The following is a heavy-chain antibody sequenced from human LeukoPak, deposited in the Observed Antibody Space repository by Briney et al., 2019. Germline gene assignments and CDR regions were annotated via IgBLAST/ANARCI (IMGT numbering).Heavy chain of an antibody. V-gene: IGHV3-7*03. CDR2: VKQDGGEK. J-gene: IGHJ4*02. Sequence: PGGSLGLSCAASRFTFSSYWMSWVRQAPGKGLEWVANVKQDGGEKYYVDSVKGRFTISRDNAKNSLYLQMSSLRADDTAVYYCARVESSGWYGAFDYWGQGMLVTVSS. CDR1: RFTFSSYW. D-gene: IGHD6-19*01. CDR3: ARVESSGWYGAFDY.